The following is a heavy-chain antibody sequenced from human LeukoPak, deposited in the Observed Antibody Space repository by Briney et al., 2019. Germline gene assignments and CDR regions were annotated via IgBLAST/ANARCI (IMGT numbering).Heavy chain of an antibody. CDR3: ARSLCSGGSCYPYY. CDR2: FYHSAST. V-gene: IGHV4-59*01. J-gene: IGHJ4*02. CDR1: GGFHTHYY. D-gene: IGHD2-15*01. Sequence: SETLSLTCSVSGGFHTHYYWSWIRQPPGKGLEWIGYFYHSASTNYNPSLKSRVTISVDTSKNQFSLKLSSVTAADTAVYYCARSLCSGGSCYPYYWGQGTLVTVSS.